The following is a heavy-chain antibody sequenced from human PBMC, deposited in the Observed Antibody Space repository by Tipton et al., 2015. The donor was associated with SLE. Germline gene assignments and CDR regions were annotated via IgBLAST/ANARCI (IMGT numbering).Heavy chain of an antibody. CDR3: ARLREWSDP. CDR2: IYYSGST. CDR1: GGSISSSSYY. D-gene: IGHD1-26*01. V-gene: IGHV4-39*01. Sequence: TLSLTCTVSGGSISSSSYYWGWIRQPPGKGLEWIGSIYYSGSTYYNPSLKSRVTISVDTSKNQFSLKLSSVTAADTAVYYCARLREWSDPWGQGTLVTVSS. J-gene: IGHJ5*02.